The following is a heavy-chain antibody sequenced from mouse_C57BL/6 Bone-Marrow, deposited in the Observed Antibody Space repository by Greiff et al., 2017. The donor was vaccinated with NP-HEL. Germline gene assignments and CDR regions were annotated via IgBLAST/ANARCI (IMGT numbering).Heavy chain of an antibody. Sequence: DVKLVESGGGLVQPGGSLKLSCAASGFTFSDYYMYWVRQTPEKRLEWVAYISNGGGSTYYPDPVKGRFPISRDNAKNTLYLQMSRLKSEDTAMYYCARQGYDYPDYWGQGTTLTVSS. V-gene: IGHV5-12*01. CDR1: GFTFSDYY. CDR3: ARQGYDYPDY. CDR2: ISNGGGST. D-gene: IGHD2-4*01. J-gene: IGHJ2*01.